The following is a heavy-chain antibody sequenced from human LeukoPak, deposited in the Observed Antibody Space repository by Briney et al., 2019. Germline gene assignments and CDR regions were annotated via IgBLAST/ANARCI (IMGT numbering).Heavy chain of an antibody. Sequence: GESLKISCKGSGYNFSKYWIGWVRQMPGKGLEWMGIIYPGDSDTRYSPSFQGQVTISADKSISTAYLQWSSLKASDTAMYYCARLEEQLSNWFDPWGQGTLVTVSS. J-gene: IGHJ5*02. CDR3: ARLEEQLSNWFDP. V-gene: IGHV5-51*01. CDR2: IYPGDSDT. CDR1: GYNFSKYW. D-gene: IGHD1/OR15-1a*01.